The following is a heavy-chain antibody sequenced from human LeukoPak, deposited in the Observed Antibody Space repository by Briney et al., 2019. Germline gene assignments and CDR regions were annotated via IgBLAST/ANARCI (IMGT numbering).Heavy chain of an antibody. Sequence: PGGSLRLSCAASELTISTNVFTWVRQAPGKGLEWVANINQDGSEKNYVDSVKGRFTISRDNAKNSLYLQMNTLRAEDTAVYYCARESTEVTPGYWGQGTLVTVSS. D-gene: IGHD4-23*01. CDR1: ELTISTNV. CDR3: ARESTEVTPGY. J-gene: IGHJ4*02. CDR2: INQDGSEK. V-gene: IGHV3-7*01.